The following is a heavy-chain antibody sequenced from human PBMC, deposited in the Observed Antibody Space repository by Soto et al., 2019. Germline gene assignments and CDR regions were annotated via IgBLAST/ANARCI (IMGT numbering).Heavy chain of an antibody. V-gene: IGHV3-23*01. J-gene: IGHJ4*02. CDR2: ISGSGGST. CDR3: AKDLVVAPPRRQLLFAY. Sequence: GGSLRLSCAASGFTFSSYAMSWVRQAPGKGLEWVSAISGSGGSTYYADSVKGRFTISRDNSKNTLYLQMNSLRAEDTTVYYCAKDLVVAPPRRQLLFAYWGQGTLVTVSS. CDR1: GFTFSSYA. D-gene: IGHD2-2*01.